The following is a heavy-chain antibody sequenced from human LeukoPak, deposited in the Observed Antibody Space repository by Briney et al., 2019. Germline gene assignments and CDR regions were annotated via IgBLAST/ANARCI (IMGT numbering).Heavy chain of an antibody. CDR3: ARHLDIVVVVAATRFDP. V-gene: IGHV4-59*08. D-gene: IGHD2-15*01. Sequence: SETLSLTCTVSGGSISSYYWSWVRQPPGKGLEWIGYIYYSGSTNYNPSLKSRVTISVDTSKNQFSLKLSSVTAADTAVYYCARHLDIVVVVAATRFDPWGQGTLVTVSS. J-gene: IGHJ5*02. CDR2: IYYSGST. CDR1: GGSISSYY.